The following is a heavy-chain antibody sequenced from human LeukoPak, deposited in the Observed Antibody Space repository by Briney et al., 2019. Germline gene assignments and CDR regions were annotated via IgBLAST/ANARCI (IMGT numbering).Heavy chain of an antibody. CDR3: ARASEDIVVVPAAMRY. Sequence: ASVKVSCKASGYTFTSYGISWVRQAPGQGLEWMGWISAYNGSTNYAQKLQGRVTMTTDTSTSTAYMELRSLRSDDTAVYYCARASEDIVVVPAAMRYWGQGTLVTVSS. J-gene: IGHJ4*02. V-gene: IGHV1-18*01. CDR1: GYTFTSYG. CDR2: ISAYNGST. D-gene: IGHD2-2*01.